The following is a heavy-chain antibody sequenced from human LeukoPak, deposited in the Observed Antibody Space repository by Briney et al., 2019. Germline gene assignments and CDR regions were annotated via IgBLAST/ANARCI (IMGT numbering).Heavy chain of an antibody. Sequence: GGSLRLSCAASGFTFSDYYMSWIRQAPGKGLEWVANIKQDGSEKYYVDSVKGRFTISRDNAKNSLYLQMNSLRAEDTAVYYCARRWVAASSFDYWGQGTLVTVSS. D-gene: IGHD2-15*01. CDR3: ARRWVAASSFDY. CDR2: IKQDGSEK. V-gene: IGHV3-7*01. J-gene: IGHJ4*02. CDR1: GFTFSDYY.